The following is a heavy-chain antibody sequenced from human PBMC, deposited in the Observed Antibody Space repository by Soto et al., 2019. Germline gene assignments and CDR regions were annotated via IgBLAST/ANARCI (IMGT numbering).Heavy chain of an antibody. V-gene: IGHV3-23*01. J-gene: IGHJ3*01. CDR1: GFTFSSFT. CDR2: IRGSGRST. CDR3: AKNYDFWSSYYTA. D-gene: IGHD3-3*01. Sequence: EVQLLESGGGLVQPGGSLRLSCAASGFTFSSFTMTWVRQAPGKGLEWVSAIRGSGRSTYYADSVKGRFTVSRYNAKKMLYLQMNSLRAEDTAVYYCAKNYDFWSSYYTAWGQGTMVTVSS.